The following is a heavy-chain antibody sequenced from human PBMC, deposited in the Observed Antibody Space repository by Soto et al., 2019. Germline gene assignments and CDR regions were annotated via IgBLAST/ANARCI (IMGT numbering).Heavy chain of an antibody. J-gene: IGHJ3*02. D-gene: IGHD3-22*01. CDR1: GYTFTSYG. V-gene: IGHV1-18*01. CDR2: ISAYNGNT. CDR3: ARARNDYYDSSGYYYVLDAFDI. Sequence: QVQLVQSGAEVKKPGASVKVSCKASGYTFTSYGISWVRQAPGQGLEWMGWISAYNGNTNYAQKLQGRVTMTTDTSKSTDYMELRSLRSDDTAVYYCARARNDYYDSSGYYYVLDAFDIWGQGTMVTVSS.